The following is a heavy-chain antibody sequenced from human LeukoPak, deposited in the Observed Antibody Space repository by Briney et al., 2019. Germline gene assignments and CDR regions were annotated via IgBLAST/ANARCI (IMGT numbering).Heavy chain of an antibody. CDR3: ARDYGRSRDYGMDV. V-gene: IGHV3-74*01. D-gene: IGHD3-10*01. J-gene: IGHJ6*02. CDR1: GFTFSNYW. CDR2: INSDGSST. Sequence: GGSLRLSCAASGFTFSNYWMHWVRQAPGKGLVWVSRINSDGSSTTYADSVKGRFTISRDSAKNTLYLQMNSLRAEDTAVYYCARDYGRSRDYGMDVWGQGTTVTVSS.